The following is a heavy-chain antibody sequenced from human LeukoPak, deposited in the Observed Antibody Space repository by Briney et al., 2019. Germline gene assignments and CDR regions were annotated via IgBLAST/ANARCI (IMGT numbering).Heavy chain of an antibody. CDR3: ARNNVDVVGTRIYDYYGMDV. D-gene: IGHD5-12*01. V-gene: IGHV4-59*01. CDR2: VSYSGTT. Sequence: SETLSLTCTVSGGSISSDYWTWIRQPPGKGLEWIGYVSYSGTTTYNPSLQSRVTISVDTSKNQFSLRLSSVTAADTAVYYCARNNVDVVGTRIYDYYGMDVWGQGTTVTVSS. J-gene: IGHJ6*02. CDR1: GGSISSDY.